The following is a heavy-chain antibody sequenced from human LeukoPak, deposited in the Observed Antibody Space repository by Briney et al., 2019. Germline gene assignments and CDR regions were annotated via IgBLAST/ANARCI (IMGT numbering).Heavy chain of an antibody. CDR1: GYSISSGYY. Sequence: PSETLSLTCTVSGYSISSGYYWGWIRLPPGKGLEWIGSIYHSGSTYYNPSLKSRVTISVDTSKNQFSLKLSSVTAADTAVYYCARGNTPFDYWGQGTLVTVSS. J-gene: IGHJ4*02. D-gene: IGHD2/OR15-2a*01. CDR2: IYHSGST. V-gene: IGHV4-38-2*02. CDR3: ARGNTPFDY.